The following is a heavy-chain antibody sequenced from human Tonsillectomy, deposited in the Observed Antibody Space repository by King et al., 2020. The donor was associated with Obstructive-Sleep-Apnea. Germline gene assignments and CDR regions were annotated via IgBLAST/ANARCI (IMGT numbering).Heavy chain of an antibody. V-gene: IGHV3-49*03. Sequence: VQLVESGGGLVQPGRSLRLSCTASGFTFPDYTLSWFRQAPGKGLEWVGFIRTKVYGGTAEYAAAGEGRFTISRHDSKSIAYLQMNSLKTEDNALYYCTRDGSGWPRDAFDIWGQGTMVTVSS. CDR2: IRTKVYGGTA. D-gene: IGHD6-19*01. CDR1: GFTFPDYT. J-gene: IGHJ3*02. CDR3: TRDGSGWPRDAFDI.